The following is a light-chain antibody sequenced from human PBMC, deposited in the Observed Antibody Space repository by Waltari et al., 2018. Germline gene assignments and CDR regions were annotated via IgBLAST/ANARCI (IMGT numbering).Light chain of an antibody. CDR2: AAS. CDR3: HQYGNSART. V-gene: IGKV3-20*01. Sequence: VLTQSPGTLSSSPGERATLSCRASQRVANSYLAWYQQRPGQAPRLLIYAASSRATGIPDRFSGSISGTDFTLTISRLEPEDSAVYYCHQYGNSARTFGQGTKVEIK. J-gene: IGKJ1*01. CDR1: QRVANSY.